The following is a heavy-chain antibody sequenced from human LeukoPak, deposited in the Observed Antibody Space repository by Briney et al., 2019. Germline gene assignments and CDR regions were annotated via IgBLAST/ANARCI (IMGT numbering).Heavy chain of an antibody. Sequence: SETLSLTCTASGGSISSSSYYWGWIRQPPGKGLEWIGSIYYSGSTYYNPSLKSRVTISVDTSKNQFSLKLSSVTAADTAVYYCASLIGVLPVTTIPLHWGQGTLVTVSS. V-gene: IGHV4-39*01. CDR2: IYYSGST. CDR1: GGSISSSSYY. D-gene: IGHD4-17*01. J-gene: IGHJ4*02. CDR3: ASLIGVLPVTTIPLH.